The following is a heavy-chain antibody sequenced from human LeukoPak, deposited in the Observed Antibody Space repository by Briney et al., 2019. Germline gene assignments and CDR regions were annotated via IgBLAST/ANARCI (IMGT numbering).Heavy chain of an antibody. CDR2: INTNSGGT. Sequence: ASVNVSCKASGNXFTGYYMHWVRQAPGQGLEWMGEINTNSGGTNYAQKFQGRDTMTRDTSISTAYMELSRLRSDDTAVYYCARAAAPGTADYFDYWGQGTLVTVSS. CDR3: ARAAAPGTADYFDY. CDR1: GNXFTGYY. J-gene: IGHJ4*02. V-gene: IGHV1-2*02. D-gene: IGHD6-13*01.